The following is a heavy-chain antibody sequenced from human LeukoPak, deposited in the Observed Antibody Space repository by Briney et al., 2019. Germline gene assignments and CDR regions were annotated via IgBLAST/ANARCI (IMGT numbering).Heavy chain of an antibody. CDR3: ARVNCSSTSCYYYYYYMDV. CDR2: ISSSSSYI. CDR1: GFTFSSYS. V-gene: IGHV3-21*01. D-gene: IGHD2-2*01. Sequence: GGSLRLSCAASGFTFSSYSMNWVRQAPGKGLEWVSSISSSSSYIYYADSVKGRFTISRDNAKNSLYLQMNSLRAEDTAVYYCARVNCSSTSCYYYYYYMDVWGKGTTVTVSS. J-gene: IGHJ6*03.